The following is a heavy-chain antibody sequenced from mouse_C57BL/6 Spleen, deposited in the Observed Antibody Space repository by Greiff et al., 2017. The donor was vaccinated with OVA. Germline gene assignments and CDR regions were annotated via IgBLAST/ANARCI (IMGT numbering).Heavy chain of an antibody. CDR3: ARRGVLLRSYWYFDV. J-gene: IGHJ1*03. Sequence: QVQLQQSDAELVKPGASVKISCKVSGYTFTDHTIHWMKQRPEQGLEWIGYIYPRDGSTKYNEKFKGKATLTADKSSSTAYMQLNSLTSEDSAVYFCARRGVLLRSYWYFDVWGTGTTVTVSS. CDR1: GYTFTDHT. CDR2: IYPRDGST. V-gene: IGHV1-78*01. D-gene: IGHD1-1*01.